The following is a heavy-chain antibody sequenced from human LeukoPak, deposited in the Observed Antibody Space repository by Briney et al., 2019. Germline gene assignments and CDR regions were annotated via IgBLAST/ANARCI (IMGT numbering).Heavy chain of an antibody. CDR3: ARVRGVVGATCDY. V-gene: IGHV3-21*01. D-gene: IGHD1-26*01. J-gene: IGHJ4*02. CDR2: ISSSSSYI. CDR1: GFTFSSYS. Sequence: GGSLRLSCAASGFTFSSYSMNWVRQAPGKGLEWVSSISSSSSYIYYADSVKGRFTISRDNAKNSLYLQMNSLRAEDTAVYYCARVRGVVGATCDYWGQGTLVTVSS.